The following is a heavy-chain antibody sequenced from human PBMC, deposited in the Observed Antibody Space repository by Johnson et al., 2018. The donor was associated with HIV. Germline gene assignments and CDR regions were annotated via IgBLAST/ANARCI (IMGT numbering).Heavy chain of an antibody. D-gene: IGHD5-18*01. CDR1: GFTVSSNY. CDR3: AKSRGGYSYGYDAFDI. Sequence: VQLVESGGGLIQPGGSLRLSCAASGFTVSSNYMSWVRQAPGKGLEWVAFIRYDGSNKYYTDSVKGRFTITRDSSKNTLFLQMNSLRTEDTALYYCAKSRGGYSYGYDAFDIWGQGTMVTVSS. CDR2: IRYDGSNK. V-gene: IGHV3-30*02. J-gene: IGHJ3*02.